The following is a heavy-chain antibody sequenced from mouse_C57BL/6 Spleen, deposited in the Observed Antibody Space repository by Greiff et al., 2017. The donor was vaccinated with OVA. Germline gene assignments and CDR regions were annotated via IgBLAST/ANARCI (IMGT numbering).Heavy chain of an antibody. D-gene: IGHD3-1*01. V-gene: IGHV1-50*01. CDR3: AAIRGFDY. J-gene: IGHJ2*01. Sequence: QVQLQQPGAELVKPGASVKLSCKASGYTFTSYWMQWVKQRPGQGLEWIGEIDPSDSYTNYNQKFKGKATLTVDTSSSTAYMQLSSLTSEDSAVYYCAAIRGFDYWGQGTTLTVSS. CDR2: IDPSDSYT. CDR1: GYTFTSYW.